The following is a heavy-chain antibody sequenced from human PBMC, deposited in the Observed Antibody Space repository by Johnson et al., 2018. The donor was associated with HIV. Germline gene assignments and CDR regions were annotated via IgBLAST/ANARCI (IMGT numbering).Heavy chain of an antibody. V-gene: IGHV3-30*04. D-gene: IGHD3-10*01. J-gene: IGHJ3*02. CDR2: ISYDGSNK. Sequence: QVQLVESGGGVVQPGRSLRLSCAASGFTFSSYAMHWVRQAPGKGLEWVAVISYDGSNKYYADPVKGGFTISRDNSTNTLYLQMNSLRAEDTAVYYCAREGQEFNDAFDIWGQGTMVTVSS. CDR1: GFTFSSYA. CDR3: AREGQEFNDAFDI.